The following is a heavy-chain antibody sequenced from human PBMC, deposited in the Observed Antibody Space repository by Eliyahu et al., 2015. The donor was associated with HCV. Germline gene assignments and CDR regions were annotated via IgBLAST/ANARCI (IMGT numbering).Heavy chain of an antibody. CDR1: GGSFSGYY. D-gene: IGHD3-10*01. CDR2: INHSGST. V-gene: IGHV4-34*01. Sequence: QVQLQQWGAGLLKPSETLSLTCAVYGGSFSGYYWSWIRQPPGKGLEWIGEINHSGSTNYNPSLKSRVTISVDTSKNQFSLKLSSVTAADTAVYYCARGRLLWFGMDVWGQGTTVTVSS. J-gene: IGHJ6*02. CDR3: ARGRLLWFGMDV.